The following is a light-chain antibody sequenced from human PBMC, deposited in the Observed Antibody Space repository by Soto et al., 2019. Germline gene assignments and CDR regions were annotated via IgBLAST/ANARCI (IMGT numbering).Light chain of an antibody. Sequence: QSVLTQPPSVSEAPRQRVTISCSGSSSNIGNNGVNRYQQLRGQAPNLLIYYDDLLPSGVSDRLSGSKSGTSASLAISGLQSEDEADYYCAAWDDSLNGYVFGIGTKVTVL. CDR3: AAWDDSLNGYV. V-gene: IGLV1-36*01. CDR1: SSNIGNNG. CDR2: YDD. J-gene: IGLJ1*01.